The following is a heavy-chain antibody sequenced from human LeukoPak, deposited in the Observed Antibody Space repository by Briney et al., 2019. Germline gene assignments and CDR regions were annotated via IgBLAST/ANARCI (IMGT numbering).Heavy chain of an antibody. CDR3: ARHTRPGYSGYENAIDI. J-gene: IGHJ3*02. D-gene: IGHD5-12*01. CDR1: GGSVSSSCYN. Sequence: SETLSLVCTVSGGSVSSSCYNWDWIRQPPGKGLEWIGNLYDSGSTYYNPSLKSRVTLSVATSNNQYSLNLSSVPAADTAVYYCARHTRPGYSGYENAIDIWGQGTMVTVSS. V-gene: IGHV4-39*01. CDR2: LYDSGST.